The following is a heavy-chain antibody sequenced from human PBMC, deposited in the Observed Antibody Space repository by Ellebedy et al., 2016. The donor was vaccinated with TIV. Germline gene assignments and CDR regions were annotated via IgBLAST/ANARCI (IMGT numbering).Heavy chain of an antibody. CDR1: GFTFSSYW. CDR3: AGGYYDSSCDI. D-gene: IGHD3-22*01. Sequence: PGGSLRLSCAASGFTFSSYWMSWVRQAPGKGLEWVANIKQDGSEKYYVDSVKGRFTISRDNAKNSLYLQMNSLRAEDTAVYYCAGGYYDSSCDIWGQGTMVTVSS. J-gene: IGHJ3*02. CDR2: IKQDGSEK. V-gene: IGHV3-7*01.